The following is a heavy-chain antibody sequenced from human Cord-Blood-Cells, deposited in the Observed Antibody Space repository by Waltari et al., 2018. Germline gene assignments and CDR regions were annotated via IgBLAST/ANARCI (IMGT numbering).Heavy chain of an antibody. D-gene: IGHD3-10*01. CDR2: IIPIFGTA. V-gene: IGHV1-69*01. J-gene: IGHJ4*02. CDR3: ARDLGAGDYYGSGINY. Sequence: QVQLVQSGAEVKKPGSSVKVSCKASGGTFSSYAISWVRQAPGQGLEWMGGIIPIFGTATYAQRFQGRVTVTADESTSTAYMELSSLRSEDTAVYYCARDLGAGDYYGSGINYWGQGTLVTVSS. CDR1: GGTFSSYA.